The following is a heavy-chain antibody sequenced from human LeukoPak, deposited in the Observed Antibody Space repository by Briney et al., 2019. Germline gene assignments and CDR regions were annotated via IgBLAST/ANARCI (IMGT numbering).Heavy chain of an antibody. CDR1: GESLSGYY. V-gene: IGHV4-34*01. J-gene: IGHJ4*02. D-gene: IGHD5-18*01. CDR2: INDSGTT. Sequence: SETLSLTCAVYGESLSGYYWSWIRQSPGKGLEWIGEINDSGTTNYNPSLKSRVIISIDSSKNQFSLKLSSVTAADTAVYYCAREGVRGYSYVLGYWGQGTLVTVSS. CDR3: AREGVRGYSYVLGY.